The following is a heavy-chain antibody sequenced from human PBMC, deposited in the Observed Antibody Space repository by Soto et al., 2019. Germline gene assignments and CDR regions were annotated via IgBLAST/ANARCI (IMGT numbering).Heavy chain of an antibody. CDR1: GFTFTSSA. V-gene: IGHV1-58*01. D-gene: IGHD3-3*01. Sequence: ASVKVSCKASGFTFTSSAVQWVRQARGQRLEWIGWIVVGSGNTNYAQKFQERVTITRDMSTSTAYMELSSLRSEDTAVYYCAAKWDYDFWSGYFRPNSYYYYGMDVWGQGTTVTVSS. J-gene: IGHJ6*02. CDR3: AAKWDYDFWSGYFRPNSYYYYGMDV. CDR2: IVVGSGNT.